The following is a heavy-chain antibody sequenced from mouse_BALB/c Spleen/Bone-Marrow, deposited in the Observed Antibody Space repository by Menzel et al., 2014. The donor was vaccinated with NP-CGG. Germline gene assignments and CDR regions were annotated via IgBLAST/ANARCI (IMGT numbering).Heavy chain of an antibody. CDR1: GYSFTSFT. V-gene: IGHV1-4*01. CDR3: ATEGSYDGCSGHFDY. J-gene: IGHJ2*01. Sequence: QVQLQQPGAELARPGASVRMSCKASGYSFTSFTMHWVKQRPGQGLEWIAYIYPGGGYTNYNQKFKGKATLTADKSSSTAYMYLSSYTSEDCAVSYDATEGSYDGCSGHFDYWGPGTTLTVSS. CDR2: IYPGGGYT. D-gene: IGHD2-3*01.